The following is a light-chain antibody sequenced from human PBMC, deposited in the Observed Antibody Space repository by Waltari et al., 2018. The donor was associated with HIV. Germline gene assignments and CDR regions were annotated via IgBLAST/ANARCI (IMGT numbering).Light chain of an antibody. V-gene: IGLV2-14*01. CDR3: GSYTSSTAWV. Sequence: QSALTQPASVSGSPGQSITISCTGTTSAFGDYDHVSWYQQHPGKTPKLIIYEVNNRPSGVSNRCSGSKSGNTASLTSSGLQAEDEADYYCGSYTSSTAWVFGGGT. J-gene: IGLJ3*02. CDR2: EVN. CDR1: TSAFGDYDH.